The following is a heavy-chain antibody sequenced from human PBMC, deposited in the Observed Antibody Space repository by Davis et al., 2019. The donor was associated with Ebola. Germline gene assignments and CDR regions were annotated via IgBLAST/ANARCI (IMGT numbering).Heavy chain of an antibody. V-gene: IGHV1-46*01. D-gene: IGHD1-26*01. J-gene: IGHJ4*02. CDR1: GYTFTSYY. CDR2: INPSGGST. Sequence: ASVKVSCKASGYTFTSYYMHWVRQAPGQGLEWMGIINPSGGSTSYAQKFQGRVTMTRDTSTSTVYMELSSLRSEDTAVYYCARDQGDYSGDPGDYFDYWGQGTLVTVSS. CDR3: ARDQGDYSGDPGDYFDY.